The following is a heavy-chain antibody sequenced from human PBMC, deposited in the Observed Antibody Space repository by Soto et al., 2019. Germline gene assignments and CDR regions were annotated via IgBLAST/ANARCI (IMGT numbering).Heavy chain of an antibody. V-gene: IGHV4-34*01. CDR1: GGSFSGYY. D-gene: IGHD6-19*01. J-gene: IGHJ3*02. CDR3: ERGKGEQWLVHAFDI. CDR2: INHSGST. Sequence: SETLSLTCAVYGGSFSGYYWSWIRQPPGKGLEWIGEINHSGSTNYNPSLKSRVTISFDTSKNQFSLKLSSVTAADTAVYYCERGKGEQWLVHAFDIWGQGTMVTVSS.